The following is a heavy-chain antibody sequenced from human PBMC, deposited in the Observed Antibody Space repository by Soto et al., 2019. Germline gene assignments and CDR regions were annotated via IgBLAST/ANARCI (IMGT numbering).Heavy chain of an antibody. D-gene: IGHD5-12*01. V-gene: IGHV4-39*01. CDR3: ARLVEMATIIAY. CDR2: IYYSGST. CDR1: VGSSSSSSYY. Sequence: SETLSLTCTVSVGSSSSSSYYWGWILQPPGKGLEWIGSIYYSGSTYYNPSLKSRVTISVDTSKNQFSLKLSSVTAADTAVYYCARLVEMATIIAYWGQGTLVTVSS. J-gene: IGHJ4*02.